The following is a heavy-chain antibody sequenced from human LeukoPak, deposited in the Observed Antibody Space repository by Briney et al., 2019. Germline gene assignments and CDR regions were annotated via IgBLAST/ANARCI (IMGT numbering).Heavy chain of an antibody. J-gene: IGHJ4*02. D-gene: IGHD3-22*01. CDR2: IYTSGST. CDR3: ARETYYYDSSGYYQFDY. V-gene: IGHV4-4*07. Sequence: SETLSLTCTVSGGSISSYYWSWIRQPAGKGLEWIGRIYTSGSTNYNPSLKSRVTMSVDTSKNQFSLKLSSVTAADTAVYYCARETYYYDSSGYYQFDYWGQGTLVTVSS. CDR1: GGSISSYY.